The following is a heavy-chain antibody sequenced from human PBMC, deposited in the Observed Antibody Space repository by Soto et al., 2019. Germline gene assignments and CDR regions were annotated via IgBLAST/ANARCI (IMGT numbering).Heavy chain of an antibody. CDR2: IIPIFGTA. V-gene: IGHV1-69*13. Sequence: ASVKVSCKASGGTFSSYAISWVRQAPGQGLEWMGGIIPIFGTANYAQKFQGRVTITADESTSTAYMELSSLRSEDTAVYYCARASGEAPDKVDNFDYWGQGTLVTVSS. D-gene: IGHD2-15*01. J-gene: IGHJ4*02. CDR1: GGTFSSYA. CDR3: ARASGEAPDKVDNFDY.